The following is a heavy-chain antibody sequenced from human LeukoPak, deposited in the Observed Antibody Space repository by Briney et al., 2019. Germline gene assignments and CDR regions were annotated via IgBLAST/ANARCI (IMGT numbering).Heavy chain of an antibody. Sequence: ASVKVSCKATGYTFTSSGITWVRQAPGQGLEWMGWIGTKSGNTNYAQKFQGRVTMMTDTSTGTAYMELRRLRSDDSAVYYCARAGAAAGRSDYWGQGTPVTVSS. CDR2: IGTKSGNT. J-gene: IGHJ4*02. V-gene: IGHV1-18*01. D-gene: IGHD6-13*01. CDR1: GYTFTSSG. CDR3: ARAGAAAGRSDY.